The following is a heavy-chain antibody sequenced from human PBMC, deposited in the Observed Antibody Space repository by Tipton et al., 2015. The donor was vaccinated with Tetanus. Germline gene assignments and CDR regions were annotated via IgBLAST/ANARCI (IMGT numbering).Heavy chain of an antibody. CDR3: GRDRGTVASPGRGNALDI. J-gene: IGHJ3*02. CDR2: VYDSGNT. D-gene: IGHD1-26*01. Sequence: TLSLTCTVSGGSISDYYWHWIRQPPGWGLEWIGYVYDSGNTNSESSLKSRVTISVDTSKNQFSLKLDSVTSADTAVYYCGRDRGTVASPGRGNALDIWGQGTMVTVSS. CDR1: GGSISDYY. V-gene: IGHV4-59*01.